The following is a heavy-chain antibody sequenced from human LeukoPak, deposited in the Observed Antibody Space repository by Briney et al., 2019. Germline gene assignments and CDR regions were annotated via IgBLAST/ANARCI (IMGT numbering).Heavy chain of an antibody. CDR1: GGSISNYY. CDR2: IYSSGST. Sequence: SETLSLTCTVSGGSISNYYWSWIRQPAGKGLEWIGRIYSSGSTSYNPSLTSRVTMSVDTSKNQFSLKVSSVTAADTAVYFCARAPYDSGGYYDYYFDYWGQGTLVTVSS. D-gene: IGHD3-22*01. V-gene: IGHV4-4*07. J-gene: IGHJ4*02. CDR3: ARAPYDSGGYYDYYFDY.